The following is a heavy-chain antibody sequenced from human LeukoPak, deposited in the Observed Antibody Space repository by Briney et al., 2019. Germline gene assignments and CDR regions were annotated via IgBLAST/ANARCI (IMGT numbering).Heavy chain of an antibody. CDR3: ATTSYSSGWYSYFDY. Sequence: ASVKVSCKVSGSTLTELSMHLVRQAPGKGLEWMGGFDPEDGETIYAQKFQGRVTMTEDTSTDTAYMELSSLRSEDTAVYYCATTSYSSGWYSYFDYLGEGTLVTVSS. CDR2: FDPEDGET. V-gene: IGHV1-24*01. J-gene: IGHJ4*02. CDR1: GSTLTELS. D-gene: IGHD6-19*01.